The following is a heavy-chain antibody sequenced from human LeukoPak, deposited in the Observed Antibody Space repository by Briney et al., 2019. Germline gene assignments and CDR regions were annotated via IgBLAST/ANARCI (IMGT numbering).Heavy chain of an antibody. V-gene: IGHV3-7*01. CDR2: INQDGSEK. Sequence: GGSLRLSCAASGFTFSSYWMSWVRQAPGKGLEWVANINQDGSEKYYVDSVKGRFTISRDNAKNSLYARMNSLRAEDTAVYYCARLYDFWSGYWPYYFDYWGQGTLVTVSS. J-gene: IGHJ4*02. CDR3: ARLYDFWSGYWPYYFDY. CDR1: GFTFSSYW. D-gene: IGHD3-3*01.